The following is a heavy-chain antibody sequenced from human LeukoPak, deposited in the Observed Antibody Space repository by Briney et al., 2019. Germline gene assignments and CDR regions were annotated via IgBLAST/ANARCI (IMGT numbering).Heavy chain of an antibody. Sequence: PSETLSLTCTVSGGSISSGDYYWSWIRQHPGKGLEWIGYIYYSGSTYYNPSLKSRVTISVDTSKNQFSLKLSSVTAADTAVYYCARVYYDSSGYSYFQHWGQGTLVTVSS. J-gene: IGHJ1*01. CDR3: ARVYYDSSGYSYFQH. CDR2: IYYSGST. CDR1: GGSISSGDYY. D-gene: IGHD3-22*01. V-gene: IGHV4-31*03.